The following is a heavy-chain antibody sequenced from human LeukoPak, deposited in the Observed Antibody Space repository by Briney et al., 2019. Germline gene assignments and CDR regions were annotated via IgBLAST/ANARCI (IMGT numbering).Heavy chain of an antibody. Sequence: GGSLRLSCAASRFTFSSNGMTWIRQAPGKGLEWVSEISSSRSYTSRSYTNYADSVKGRFTISRDNAKNSLYLQMNSLRAEYTAVYYCAMNEYWGQGTLVTVSS. CDR3: AMNEY. V-gene: IGHV3-21*05. J-gene: IGHJ4*02. CDR2: ISSSRSYT. CDR1: RFTFSSNG.